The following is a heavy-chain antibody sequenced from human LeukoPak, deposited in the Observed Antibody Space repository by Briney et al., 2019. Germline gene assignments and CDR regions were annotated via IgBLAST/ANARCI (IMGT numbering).Heavy chain of an antibody. CDR1: GGSINTYY. V-gene: IGHV4-4*07. D-gene: IGHD4/OR15-4a*01. Sequence: SETLSLTCTVSGGSINTYYWSWVRQPAGKGLEWIGRIYSGGSTHYNPSLNSRVTMSVDSSKNQFPLKLSSVTAADTAVYYCARDRNGDGATYFSYWGQGTLVTVSS. J-gene: IGHJ4*02. CDR2: IYSGGST. CDR3: ARDRNGDGATYFSY.